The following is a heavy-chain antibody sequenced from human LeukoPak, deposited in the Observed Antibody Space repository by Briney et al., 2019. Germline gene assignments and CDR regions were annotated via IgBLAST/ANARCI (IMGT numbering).Heavy chain of an antibody. D-gene: IGHD5-24*01. CDR1: GGTFSSYA. J-gene: IGHJ6*03. CDR3: ARATEMTLYYYYMDV. V-gene: IGHV1-69*05. CDR2: IIPIFGTA. Sequence: ASVKVSCKASGGTFSSYAISWVRQAPGQGLEWMGGIIPIFGTANYAQKFQGRVTITRNTSISTAYMELSSLRSEDTAVYYCARATEMTLYYYYMDVWGKGTTVTVSS.